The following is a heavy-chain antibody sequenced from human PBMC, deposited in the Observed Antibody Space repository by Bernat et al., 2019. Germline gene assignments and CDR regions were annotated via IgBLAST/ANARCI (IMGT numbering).Heavy chain of an antibody. CDR1: GFTFSSYW. V-gene: IGHV3-7*03. Sequence: EVQLVESGGGLVQPGGSLRLSCAASGFTFSSYWMSWVRQAPGKGLEWVANIKQDGSEKYYVDSVKGRFTISRDNAKNSLYLQMNSLRAEDTAVYDCASAPEWLYYYGMDVWGQGTTVTVSS. CDR3: ASAPEWLYYYGMDV. J-gene: IGHJ6*02. D-gene: IGHD3-3*01. CDR2: IKQDGSEK.